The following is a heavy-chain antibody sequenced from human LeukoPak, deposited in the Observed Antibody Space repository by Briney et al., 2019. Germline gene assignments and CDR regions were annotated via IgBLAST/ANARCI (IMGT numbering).Heavy chain of an antibody. CDR2: IYYSGST. Sequence: SETLSLTCTVSGGSISSYYWSWIRQPPGKGLEWIGYIYYSGSTNYNPSLTSRVTISVDPSKNQFSLKLSSVTAADTAVYYCARSITMVSKIDYWGQGTLVTVSS. CDR1: GGSISSYY. D-gene: IGHD3-10*01. CDR3: ARSITMVSKIDY. J-gene: IGHJ4*02. V-gene: IGHV4-59*08.